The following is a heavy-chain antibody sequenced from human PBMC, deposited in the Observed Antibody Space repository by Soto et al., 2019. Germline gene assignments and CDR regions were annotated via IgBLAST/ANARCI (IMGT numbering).Heavy chain of an antibody. CDR2: INPKFGDT. D-gene: IGHD3-10*02. Sequence: QVQLVQSGAEVKEPGDSVRVSCEASGYTFTAYYIHWVRQAPGQGLEWMGWINPKFGDTTYAQDFQGRVSMTRDMSISTVYMELSRLTSDDTAIYYCARNMDYYYGRGSGNGHGVWGQGPKVTVFS. V-gene: IGHV1-2*02. CDR3: ARNMDYYYGRGSGNGHGV. CDR1: GYTFTAYY. J-gene: IGHJ6*02.